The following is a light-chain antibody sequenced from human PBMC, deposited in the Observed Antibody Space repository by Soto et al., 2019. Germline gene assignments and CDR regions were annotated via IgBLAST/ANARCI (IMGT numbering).Light chain of an antibody. CDR1: SSNIGRYT. Sequence: QSVLTQPPSAYGTPGERVTISCSGSSSNIGRYTVNWYQQLPGTAPKLLIYSNNQRPSGVPDRFSGSKSGTSASLAISGLQSEDEADYYCAAWDDSLNGCVFGTGTKVTVL. J-gene: IGLJ1*01. V-gene: IGLV1-44*01. CDR2: SNN. CDR3: AAWDDSLNGCV.